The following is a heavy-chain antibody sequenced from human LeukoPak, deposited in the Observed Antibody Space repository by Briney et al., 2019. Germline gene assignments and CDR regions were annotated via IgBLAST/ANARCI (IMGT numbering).Heavy chain of an antibody. CDR1: GGSISSCY. V-gene: IGHV4-59*12. CDR3: ARDLTRIAVAGYFDY. Sequence: SETLSLTCAVSGGSISSCYWSWIRQPPGKGLEWIGYMYHSGSTNYNPSLKSRVTISGDTSKNQFSLRLSSVTAADTAVYYCARDLTRIAVAGYFDYWGQGTLVTVSS. CDR2: MYHSGST. J-gene: IGHJ4*02. D-gene: IGHD6-19*01.